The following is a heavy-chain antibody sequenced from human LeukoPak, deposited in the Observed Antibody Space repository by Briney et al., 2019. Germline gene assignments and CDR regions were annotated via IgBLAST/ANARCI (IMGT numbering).Heavy chain of an antibody. Sequence: SAQGSSKASAGNSSTYAISCVRQDPRQGREWMGGIIPIFGTANYAQKFQGRVTITADESTSTAYMELSSLRSEDTAVYYCAREYSGYQFDYWGQGTLVTVSS. CDR1: AGNSSTYA. D-gene: IGHD5-12*01. J-gene: IGHJ4*02. CDR2: IIPIFGTA. CDR3: AREYSGYQFDY. V-gene: IGHV1-69*01.